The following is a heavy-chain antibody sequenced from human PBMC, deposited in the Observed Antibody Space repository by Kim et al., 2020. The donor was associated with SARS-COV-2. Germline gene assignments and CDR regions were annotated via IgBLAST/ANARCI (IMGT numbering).Heavy chain of an antibody. J-gene: IGHJ5*02. D-gene: IGHD1-26*01. V-gene: IGHV1-69*13. Sequence: SVKVSCKASGGTFSSYAISWVRQAPGQGLEWMGGIIPIFGTANYAQKFQGRVTITADESTSTAYMELSSLRSEDTAVYYCASGTSGSYPYNWFDPWGQGTLVTVSS. CDR2: IIPIFGTA. CDR3: ASGTSGSYPYNWFDP. CDR1: GGTFSSYA.